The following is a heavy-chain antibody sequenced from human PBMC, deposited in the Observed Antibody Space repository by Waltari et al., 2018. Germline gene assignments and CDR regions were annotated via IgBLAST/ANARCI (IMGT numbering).Heavy chain of an antibody. J-gene: IGHJ2*01. Sequence: QVQLQQWGAGLLKPSETLSLTCAVYGGSFSGYYWSWIRQPPGKGLEWIGEINHSGSTNYNPSIKGRVTISVDTSKNQFSLKLSSVTAADTAVYYCARGPGYCSSTSCYNRGYWYFDLWGRGTLVTVSS. CDR2: INHSGST. D-gene: IGHD2-2*01. V-gene: IGHV4-34*01. CDR1: GGSFSGYY. CDR3: ARGPGYCSSTSCYNRGYWYFDL.